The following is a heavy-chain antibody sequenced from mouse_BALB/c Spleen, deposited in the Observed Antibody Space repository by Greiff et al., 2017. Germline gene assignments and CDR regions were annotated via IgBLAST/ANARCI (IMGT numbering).Heavy chain of an antibody. Sequence: EVMLVESGGGLVQPGGSRKLSCAASGFTFSSFGMHWVRQAPEKGLEWVAYISSGSSTIYYADTVKGRFTISRDNPKNTLFLQMTSLRSEDTAMYYCAGERYDAWFAYWGQGTLVTVSA. CDR2: ISSGSSTI. CDR1: GFTFSSFG. CDR3: AGERYDAWFAY. J-gene: IGHJ3*01. V-gene: IGHV5-17*02. D-gene: IGHD2-14*01.